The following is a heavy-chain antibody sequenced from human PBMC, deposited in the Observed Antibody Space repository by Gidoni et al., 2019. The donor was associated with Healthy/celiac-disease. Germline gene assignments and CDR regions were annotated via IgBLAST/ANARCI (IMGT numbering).Heavy chain of an antibody. V-gene: IGHV4-34*01. CDR2: INHSGST. Sequence: QVQLQQWGAGLLKPSETLSLTCAVYGGSFSGYYWSWIRQPPGKGLEWIGEINHSGSTNYNPSLKSRVTISVDTSKNQFSLKLSSVTAADTAVYYCARGRGFSSGWYGAFGYWGQGTLVTVSS. J-gene: IGHJ4*02. CDR1: GGSFSGYY. CDR3: ARGRGFSSGWYGAFGY. D-gene: IGHD6-19*01.